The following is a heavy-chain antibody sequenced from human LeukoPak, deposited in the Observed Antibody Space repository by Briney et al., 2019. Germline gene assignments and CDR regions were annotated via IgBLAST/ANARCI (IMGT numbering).Heavy chain of an antibody. D-gene: IGHD5-12*01. CDR2: IYPGDSDT. Sequence: GESLKISCKGSGYVFNEYWIGWVRQMPGKGLEWMGNIYPGDSDTRYSPSFRGQVTISVDKSISTAYLQWSSLQASDTAMYYCARRGYSGYEGAWFDPWGQGTQVTVSS. V-gene: IGHV5-51*01. J-gene: IGHJ5*02. CDR1: GYVFNEYW. CDR3: ARRGYSGYEGAWFDP.